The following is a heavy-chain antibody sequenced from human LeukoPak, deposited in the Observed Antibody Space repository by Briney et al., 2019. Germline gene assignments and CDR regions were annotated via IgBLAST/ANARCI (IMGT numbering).Heavy chain of an antibody. CDR1: GFTFSSYG. D-gene: IGHD6-13*01. V-gene: IGHV3-48*01. CDR3: ARYIAAAGTWYYFDY. CDR2: ISSSSSTI. J-gene: IGHJ4*02. Sequence: PGGSLRLSCTASGFTFSSYGMHWVRQAPGKGLEWVSYISSSSSTIYYADSVKGRFTISRDNAKNSLYLQMNSLRAEDTAVYYCARYIAAAGTWYYFDYWGQGTLVTVSS.